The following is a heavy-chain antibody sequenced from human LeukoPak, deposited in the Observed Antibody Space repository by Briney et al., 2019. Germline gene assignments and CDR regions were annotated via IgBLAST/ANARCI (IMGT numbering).Heavy chain of an antibody. J-gene: IGHJ4*02. D-gene: IGHD3-10*01. V-gene: IGHV3-30*02. CDR3: AKDNRNYYIDY. Sequence: GGSLRLSCAASGFTFSSYGMHWVRQAPGKGLEWVAFIVYDGSKMYYVDSVKGRFTISRDNSENTLYLQMNSLRTEDTALYYCAKDNRNYYIDYWGQGTLVTVSS. CDR1: GFTFSSYG. CDR2: IVYDGSKM.